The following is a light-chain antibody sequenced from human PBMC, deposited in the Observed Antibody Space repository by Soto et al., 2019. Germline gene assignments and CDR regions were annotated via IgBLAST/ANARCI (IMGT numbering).Light chain of an antibody. CDR3: SSYAGSNNFVI. Sequence: QSALTQPPSASGSPGQSVTISCTGTSSDVGAYNYVSWYQQHPGKVPKLIIYEVSQRPSGVPDRFSGSKSGNTASLSVSGLQAEDEADYFCSSYAGSNNFVIFGGGTKLTVL. J-gene: IGLJ2*01. CDR2: EVS. V-gene: IGLV2-8*01. CDR1: SSDVGAYNY.